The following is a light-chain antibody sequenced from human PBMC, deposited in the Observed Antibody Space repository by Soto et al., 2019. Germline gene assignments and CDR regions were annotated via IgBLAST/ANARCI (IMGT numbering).Light chain of an antibody. CDR1: QGVTSSY. J-gene: IGKJ2*01. CDR2: GAS. V-gene: IGKV3-20*01. Sequence: EVVLTQSPGTLSLSPGARATLSCRASQGVTSSYLAWYQQKPGQAPRLLIYGASSRATGIPDRFRGSGSGTDFTLTISRLEPEDFAVYYCPQYGSAPYTFGQGTKLEIK. CDR3: PQYGSAPYT.